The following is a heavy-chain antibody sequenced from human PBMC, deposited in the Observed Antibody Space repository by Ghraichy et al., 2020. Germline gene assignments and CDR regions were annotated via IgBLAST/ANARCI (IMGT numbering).Heavy chain of an antibody. CDR2: IYYSGST. CDR3: AREGYCSTSSRLRKPFDI. J-gene: IGHJ3*02. CDR1: GGSINTYY. D-gene: IGHD2-2*01. V-gene: IGHV4-59*08. Sequence: SETLSLTCTVSGGSINTYYWSWIRQPPGKGLEWIGYIYYSGSTNYNPSLNSRVTISVDTSKNQFSLKLSSVTAADTAIYYCAREGYCSTSSRLRKPFDIWGRGTMVTVSS.